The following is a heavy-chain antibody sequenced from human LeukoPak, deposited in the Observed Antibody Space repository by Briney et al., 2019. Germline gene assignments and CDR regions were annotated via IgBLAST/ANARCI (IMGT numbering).Heavy chain of an antibody. CDR3: AREESRAAAGGRYFDY. D-gene: IGHD6-13*01. V-gene: IGHV4-4*07. CDR1: GGSISSYY. J-gene: IGHJ4*02. Sequence: SETLSLTCTVSGGSISSYYWSWIRQPAGKGLEWIGRIYTSGSTNYNPSLKSRVTMSVDTSKNQFSLKLSSVTAADTAVYYCAREESRAAAGGRYFDYWGQGTLVTVSS. CDR2: IYTSGST.